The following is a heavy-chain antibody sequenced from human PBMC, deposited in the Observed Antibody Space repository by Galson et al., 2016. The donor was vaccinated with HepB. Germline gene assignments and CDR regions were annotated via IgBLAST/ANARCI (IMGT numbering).Heavy chain of an antibody. J-gene: IGHJ6*02. Sequence: SVKVSCKASGYTFTYYYIHWVRQAPGQGLEWMGWISPSSNNAIYAQRVQGRVTLTPDTSTTTAYLEMGSLRSDDTAVYYCARESAPRQTFEWQRMNGMDVWGLGTTVIVSS. V-gene: IGHV1-18*04. CDR3: ARESAPRQTFEWQRMNGMDV. CDR2: ISPSSNNA. CDR1: GYTFTYYY. D-gene: IGHD3-3*01.